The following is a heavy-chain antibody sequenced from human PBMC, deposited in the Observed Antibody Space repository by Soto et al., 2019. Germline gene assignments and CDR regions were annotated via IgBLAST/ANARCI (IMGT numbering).Heavy chain of an antibody. V-gene: IGHV3-23*01. CDR1: GSTFSNYA. CDR3: TKDWQHDS. J-gene: IGHJ5*01. Sequence: EVQLLGSGGGLVQPGGSLRLSCAASGSTFSNYAMTWVRQAPGKGLECVSTINTSGGNTHYADSVKGRFSVSRDNSKNTLSLQMNSLRAEDTAVYYCTKDWQHDSWGQGTLVTVSS. CDR2: INTSGGNT. D-gene: IGHD6-13*01.